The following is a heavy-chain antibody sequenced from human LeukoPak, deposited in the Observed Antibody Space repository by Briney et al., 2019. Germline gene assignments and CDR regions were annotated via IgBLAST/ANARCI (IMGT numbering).Heavy chain of an antibody. J-gene: IGHJ4*02. V-gene: IGHV1-69*05. D-gene: IGHD3-3*01. CDR1: GGTFSSYA. CDR3: ARGSYDFWSGYAQSLFDY. CDR2: IIPIFGTA. Sequence: SVKVSCKASGGTFSSYAISWVRQAPGQGLEWMGRIIPIFGTANYAQKFQGRVTITRNTSISTAYMELSSLRSEDTAVYYCARGSYDFWSGYAQSLFDYWGQGTLVTVSS.